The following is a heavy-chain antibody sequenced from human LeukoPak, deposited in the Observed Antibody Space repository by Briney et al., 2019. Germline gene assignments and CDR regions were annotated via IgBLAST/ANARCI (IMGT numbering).Heavy chain of an antibody. CDR2: IYYSGST. CDR1: GGSISSSSYY. V-gene: IGHV4-39*01. J-gene: IGHJ6*02. D-gene: IGHD6-19*01. Sequence: SETLSLTCTVSGGSISSSSYYWGWIRQPPGEGLEWIGSIYYSGSTYYNPSLKSRVTISVDTSKNQFSLKLSSVTAADTAVYYCATAAYSSGWLRGYYYGMDVWGQGTTVTVSS. CDR3: ATAAYSSGWLRGYYYGMDV.